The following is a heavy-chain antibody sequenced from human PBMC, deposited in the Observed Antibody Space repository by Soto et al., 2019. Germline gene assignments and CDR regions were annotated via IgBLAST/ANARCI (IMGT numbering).Heavy chain of an antibody. J-gene: IGHJ4*02. D-gene: IGHD6-19*01. Sequence: QLQLQESGPGLVKPSETLSLTCTVSGGSISSSSYYWGWIRQPPGKGLEWIGSIYYSGSTYYNPSLTSRVTISVDTSKNQFSLKLSSVTAADTAVYYCARWGSSGWYGGFDYWGQGTLVTVSS. V-gene: IGHV4-39*01. CDR1: GGSISSSSYY. CDR3: ARWGSSGWYGGFDY. CDR2: IYYSGST.